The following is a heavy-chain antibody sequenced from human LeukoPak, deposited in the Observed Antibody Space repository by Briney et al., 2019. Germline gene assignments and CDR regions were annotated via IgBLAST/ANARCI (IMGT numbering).Heavy chain of an antibody. CDR3: AKVPNSSGYGVDTKDY. Sequence: GGSLRLSCAASGFTFSSYAISWVRQAPGKGLEWVSAISGSGGSTYYADSVKGRFTNSRDNSKNTLYLQMNSLRAEDTAVYYCAKVPNSSGYGVDTKDYWGQGTLVTVSS. CDR2: ISGSGGST. V-gene: IGHV3-23*01. J-gene: IGHJ4*02. D-gene: IGHD3-22*01. CDR1: GFTFSSYA.